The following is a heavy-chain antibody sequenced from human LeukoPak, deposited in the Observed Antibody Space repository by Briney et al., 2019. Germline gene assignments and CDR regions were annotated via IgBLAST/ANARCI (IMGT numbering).Heavy chain of an antibody. V-gene: IGHV3-30-3*01. D-gene: IGHD2-15*01. CDR1: GFTFSSYA. Sequence: GRSLRLSCAASGFTFSSYAMHWVRQAPGKGLEWVAVISYDGSNKYYADSVKGRFTISRDNSKNTLYLQMNSLRAEDTAVYYCVMSMGYLSSDFDYWGQGTLVTVSS. J-gene: IGHJ4*02. CDR2: ISYDGSNK. CDR3: VMSMGYLSSDFDY.